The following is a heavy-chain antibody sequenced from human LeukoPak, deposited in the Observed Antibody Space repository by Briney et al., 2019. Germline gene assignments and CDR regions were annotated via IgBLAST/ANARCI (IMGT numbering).Heavy chain of an antibody. Sequence: ASVKVSCKASGGTFSSYAISWVRQAPGQGLEWMGGIIPIFGTANYAQKFQGRVTITTDESTSTAYMELSSLRPEDTAVYYCARGYYYDSSGYSSWVYWGQGTLVTVSS. J-gene: IGHJ4*02. CDR3: ARGYYYDSSGYSSWVY. D-gene: IGHD3-22*01. CDR2: IIPIFGTA. V-gene: IGHV1-69*05. CDR1: GGTFSSYA.